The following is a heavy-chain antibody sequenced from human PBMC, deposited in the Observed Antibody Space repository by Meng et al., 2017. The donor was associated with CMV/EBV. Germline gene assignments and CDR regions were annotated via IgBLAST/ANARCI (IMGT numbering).Heavy chain of an antibody. J-gene: IGHJ4*02. V-gene: IGHV3-7*01. CDR2: IKQDGSEK. CDR3: ARGVKSGYSGYDLAVYYFDY. Sequence: GESLKISCAASGFTFNSYWMSWVRQAPGKGLEWVANIKQDGSEKYYVDSVKGRFTISRDNAKNSLYLQMNSLRAEDTAVYYCARGVKSGYSGYDLAVYYFDYWGQGTLVTVSS. D-gene: IGHD5-12*01. CDR1: GFTFNSYW.